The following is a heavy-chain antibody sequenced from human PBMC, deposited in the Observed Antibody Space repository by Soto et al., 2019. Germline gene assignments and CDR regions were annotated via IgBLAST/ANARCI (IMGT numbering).Heavy chain of an antibody. D-gene: IGHD2-15*01. CDR2: ISGSGGST. Sequence: GGSLRLSCAASGFTFSSYAMSWVRQAPGKGLEWVSAISGSGGSTYYADSVKGRFTISRDNSKNTLYLQMNSLRAEDTAVYYCAKGTRYCSGGSCRLPSLDYWGQGTLVTVSS. CDR1: GFTFSSYA. J-gene: IGHJ4*02. V-gene: IGHV3-23*01. CDR3: AKGTRYCSGGSCRLPSLDY.